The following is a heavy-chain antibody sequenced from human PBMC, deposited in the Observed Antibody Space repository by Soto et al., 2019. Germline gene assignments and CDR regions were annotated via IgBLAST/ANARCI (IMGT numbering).Heavy chain of an antibody. CDR1: GGSVSSGSYY. CDR2: IYYSGST. Sequence: SETLSLTCTVSGGSVSSGSYYWSWIRQPPGKGLEWIGYIYYSGSTNYNPSLKSRVSISIDTSKKQFSLNLASVSAADTAVYYCARAPKVSGSSQTRPDFWGQGTLVTAPQ. D-gene: IGHD6-6*01. J-gene: IGHJ4*02. V-gene: IGHV4-61*01. CDR3: ARAPKVSGSSQTRPDF.